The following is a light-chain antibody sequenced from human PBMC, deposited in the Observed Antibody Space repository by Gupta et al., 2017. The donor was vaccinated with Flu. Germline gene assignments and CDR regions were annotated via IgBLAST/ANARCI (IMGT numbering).Light chain of an antibody. CDR1: QSVSSN. CDR3: QQYNNWPPDPWT. V-gene: IGKV3-15*01. CDR2: GAS. Sequence: EIVMTQSPATLSVSPGERATLSCRASQSVSSNLAWYQQKPGQAPRLFIYGASTRATGIPARFSGSGSGTEFTLTISSLQSEDFAVYYCQQYNNWPPDPWTFGQGTKVEIK. J-gene: IGKJ1*01.